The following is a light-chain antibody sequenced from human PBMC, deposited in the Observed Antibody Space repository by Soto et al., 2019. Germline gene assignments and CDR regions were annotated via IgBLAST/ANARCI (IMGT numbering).Light chain of an antibody. J-gene: IGLJ1*01. CDR3: SSYTSSSHFV. CDR1: SSDVGAFNY. V-gene: IGLV2-14*01. CDR2: EVS. Sequence: QSALTQPASVSGSPGQSITISCTGTSSDVGAFNYVSWYLQYPGKAPKLMIYEVSDRPSGVSNRFSGSKSGNTASLTISGLQAEDEADYFCSSYTSSSHFVFGTGTKLTVL.